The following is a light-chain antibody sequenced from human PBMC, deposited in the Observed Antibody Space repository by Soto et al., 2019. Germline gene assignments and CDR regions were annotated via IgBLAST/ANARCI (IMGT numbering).Light chain of an antibody. CDR2: GNY. V-gene: IGLV1-40*01. CDR3: QSYDNTLSYDSSLSASV. J-gene: IGLJ2*01. CDR1: ISNMGAGYD. Sequence: QSVLTQPPSVSGAPGQSITISCTGTISNMGAGYDVHWYQQLPGSAPKLLIYGNYNRPSGVPDRISGSKSATSASLSIAGLQAEDEGDYYCQSYDNTLSYDSSLSASVFGGGTKVTVL.